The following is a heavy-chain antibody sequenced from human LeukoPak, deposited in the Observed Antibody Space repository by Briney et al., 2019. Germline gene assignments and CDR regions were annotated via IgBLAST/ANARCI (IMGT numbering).Heavy chain of an antibody. D-gene: IGHD6-13*01. CDR3: ARLAAAGPYYYYYMDV. CDR1: GGSFSGYY. J-gene: IGHJ6*03. V-gene: IGHV4-34*01. Sequence: SETLSLTCAVYGGSFSGYYWSWIRQPPGKGLEWIVEINHSGSTNCNPSLKSRVTISVDTSKNQFSLKLSSVTAADTAVYYCARLAAAGPYYYYYMDVWGKGTTVTVSS. CDR2: INHSGST.